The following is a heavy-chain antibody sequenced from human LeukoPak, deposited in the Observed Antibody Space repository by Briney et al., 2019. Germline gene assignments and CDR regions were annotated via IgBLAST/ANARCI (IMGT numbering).Heavy chain of an antibody. CDR3: ARLPGSDSYFDF. J-gene: IGHJ4*01. CDR2: INQDGSEI. CDR1: AFTFSRHW. Sequence: GGSLRLSCAASAFTFSRHWMTWVRQAPGRGLEWVANINQDGSEIHYVGSVKGRFTISRDNAKNSLYLEMNSLRAEDTAVYYCARLPGSDSYFDFWGHGTLVTVSS. V-gene: IGHV3-7*03. D-gene: IGHD5-12*01.